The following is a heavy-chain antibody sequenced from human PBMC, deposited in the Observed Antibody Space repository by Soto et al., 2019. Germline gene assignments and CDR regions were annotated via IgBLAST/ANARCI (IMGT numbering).Heavy chain of an antibody. CDR1: GFTFSSYW. CDR2: IKQDGSEK. V-gene: IGHV3-7*02. J-gene: IGHJ4*02. D-gene: IGHD6-6*01. CDR3: ASGGSSLNFDS. Sequence: SCAASGFTFSSYWMSWVRQAPGKGLEWVANIKQDGSEKYYVDSVKGRFTISRDNAKNSLYLQMNSLRAEDTAVYYCASGGSSLNFDSWGQGTLVTVSS.